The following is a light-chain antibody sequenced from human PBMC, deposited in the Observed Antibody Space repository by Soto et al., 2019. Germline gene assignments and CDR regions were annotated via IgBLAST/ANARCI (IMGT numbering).Light chain of an antibody. CDR3: SSYTSSSTLLYV. CDR1: SGDVGGYNY. V-gene: IGLV2-14*01. Sequence: QSVLTQPASVSGSPGQSITISCTGNSGDVGGYNYVSWYQQHPGKAPKLMIYDVSNRPSGVSNRFSGSKSGNTASLTISGLQAEDEADYYCSSYTSSSTLLYVFGTGTKVTVL. CDR2: DVS. J-gene: IGLJ1*01.